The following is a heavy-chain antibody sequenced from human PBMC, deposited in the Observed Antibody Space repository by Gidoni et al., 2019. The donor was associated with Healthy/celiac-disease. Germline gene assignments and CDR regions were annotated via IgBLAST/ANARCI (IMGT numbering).Heavy chain of an antibody. CDR1: GFTFSSYA. CDR3: ARDGGYYDILTGYYADPAYYFDY. D-gene: IGHD3-9*01. V-gene: IGHV3-30-3*01. J-gene: IGHJ4*02. Sequence: QVQLVESGGGVVQPGRSLRLSCAASGFTFSSYAMHWVRQAPGKGLEWVAVISYDGSNKYYADSVKGRFTISRDNSKNTLYLQMNSLRAEDTAVYYCARDGGYYDILTGYYADPAYYFDYWGQGTLVTVSS. CDR2: ISYDGSNK.